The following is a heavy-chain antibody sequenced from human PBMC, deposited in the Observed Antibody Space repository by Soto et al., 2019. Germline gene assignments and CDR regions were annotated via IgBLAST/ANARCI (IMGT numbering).Heavy chain of an antibody. V-gene: IGHV4-34*01. CDR3: ATSNWFDP. CDR2: ISHSGST. J-gene: IGHJ5*02. CDR1: GGSFSGFY. Sequence: SETLSLTCAVYGGSFSGFYWSWIRQPPGKGLEWIGEISHSGSTYYNPSLKSRVTISVDTSKNQFSLKLSSVSATDTAVYYCATSNWFDPWGQGTLVTAPQ.